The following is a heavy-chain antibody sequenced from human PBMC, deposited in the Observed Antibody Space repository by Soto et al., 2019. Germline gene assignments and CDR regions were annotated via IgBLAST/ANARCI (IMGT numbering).Heavy chain of an antibody. CDR3: ARDIAIAWFFL. Sequence: SETLSLTCTVSGGSIGTSYWGWIRQPPGKGLEWIGTMYYGGSTYYNPSLKSRVTISVDTSKNQFSLSLTSVTAADTAVNYCARDIAIAWFFLWGHGTLVTVSS. V-gene: IGHV4-39*02. D-gene: IGHD2-15*01. CDR1: GGSIGTSY. CDR2: MYYGGST. J-gene: IGHJ5*02.